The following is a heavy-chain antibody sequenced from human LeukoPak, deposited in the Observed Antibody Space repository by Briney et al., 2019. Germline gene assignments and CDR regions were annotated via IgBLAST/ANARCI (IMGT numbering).Heavy chain of an antibody. D-gene: IGHD6-6*01. J-gene: IGHJ4*02. CDR3: ARDLDPRSSPFPYYFDY. CDR1: GFTFSSYW. V-gene: IGHV3-7*01. Sequence: GGSLRLSCAASGFTFSSYWMSWVRQAPGKGLEWVANIKQDGREKYYVDSVKGRFTISRDNAKNSLYLQMNSLRAVDTAVYYCARDLDPRSSPFPYYFDYWGQGTLVTVSS. CDR2: IKQDGREK.